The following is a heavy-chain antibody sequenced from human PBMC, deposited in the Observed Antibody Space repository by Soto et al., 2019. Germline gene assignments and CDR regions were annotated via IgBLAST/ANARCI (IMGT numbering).Heavy chain of an antibody. CDR1: GYTFTSYD. Sequence: ASVKVSCKASGYTFTSYDINWVRQATGQGLEWMGWMNPNSGNTGYAQKFQGRVTMTRNTSISTAYMELSSLRSEDTAVYYCARGLIIYYGSGSYPNWFDPWGQGVLVTVYS. CDR2: MNPNSGNT. J-gene: IGHJ5*02. D-gene: IGHD3-10*01. CDR3: ARGLIIYYGSGSYPNWFDP. V-gene: IGHV1-8*02.